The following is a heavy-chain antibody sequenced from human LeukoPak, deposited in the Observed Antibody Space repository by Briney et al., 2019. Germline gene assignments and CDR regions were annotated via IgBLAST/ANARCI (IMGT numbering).Heavy chain of an antibody. CDR2: IIPNFGTA. CDR3: ARDKGGRYDSRAHDAPFDY. V-gene: IGHV1-69*05. D-gene: IGHD3-22*01. CDR1: GGTFSSYA. Sequence: SVKVSCKASGGTFSSYAISWVRQAPGQGLEWMGGIIPNFGTAKYAQKFQVRGTITTDESTSTAYMELSSLRSEDTAVYYCARDKGGRYDSRAHDAPFDYWGQGTLVTVSS. J-gene: IGHJ4*02.